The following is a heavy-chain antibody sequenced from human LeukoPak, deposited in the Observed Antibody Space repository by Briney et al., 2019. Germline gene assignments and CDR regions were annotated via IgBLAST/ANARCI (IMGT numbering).Heavy chain of an antibody. CDR1: GGTFSSYA. CDR3: ARDRNQLLRAFDI. Sequence: SSVNVSCKASGGTFSSYAISWVRQPPGQGLEWMGGIIPIFGTANYAQKFQGRVTITADKSTSTAYMELSSLRSEDTAVYYCARDRNQLLRAFDIWGQGTMVTVSS. J-gene: IGHJ3*02. V-gene: IGHV1-69*06. D-gene: IGHD3-22*01. CDR2: IIPIFGTA.